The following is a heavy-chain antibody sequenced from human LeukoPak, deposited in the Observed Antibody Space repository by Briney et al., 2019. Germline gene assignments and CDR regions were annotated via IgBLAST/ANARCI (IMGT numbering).Heavy chain of an antibody. J-gene: IGHJ5*02. CDR1: GGSISSYY. CDR2: IYYSGST. CDR3: ARQHYYGSGEDLNWFDP. D-gene: IGHD3-10*01. Sequence: SETLSLTCTVSGGSISSYYWSWIRQPPGKGLEWIGYIYYSGSTDYNPSLKSLVTISVDTSKNQFSLKLSSVTAADTAVYYCARQHYYGSGEDLNWFDPWGQGTLVTGSS. V-gene: IGHV4-59*08.